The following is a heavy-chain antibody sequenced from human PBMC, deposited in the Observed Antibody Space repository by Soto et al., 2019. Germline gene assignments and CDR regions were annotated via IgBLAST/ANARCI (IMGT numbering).Heavy chain of an antibody. Sequence: PLRLSCTASEFTFSSYDMHWVLKNTLKFLEFVSAIVTAVDTYYPGSVKGRFTISRENAKNSLYLQMNSLRAEDTAVYYCARDQRYCSSTSCLNYYYGMEVWGQGTTVTVSS. CDR3: ARDQRYCSSTSCLNYYYGMEV. J-gene: IGHJ6*02. CDR1: EFTFSSYD. V-gene: IGHV3-13*01. CDR2: IVTAVDT. D-gene: IGHD2-2*01.